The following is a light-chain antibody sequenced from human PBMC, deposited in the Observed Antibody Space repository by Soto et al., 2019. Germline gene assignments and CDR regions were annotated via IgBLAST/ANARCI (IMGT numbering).Light chain of an antibody. CDR1: QTIGIS. Sequence: EIVLTQSPATLSLSPGERATLSCRASQTIGISLAWYQQRPGQAPRILVYDASRTSTNIPARFSGSGSGTDFTLTISSLEPEDSAVYYCPQRANWPRTFGQGTKVEI. J-gene: IGKJ1*01. V-gene: IGKV3-11*01. CDR3: PQRANWPRT. CDR2: DAS.